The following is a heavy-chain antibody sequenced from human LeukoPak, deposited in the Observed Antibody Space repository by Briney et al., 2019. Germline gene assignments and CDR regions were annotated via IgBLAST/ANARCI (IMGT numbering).Heavy chain of an antibody. CDR2: IRYDGSNK. Sequence: GGSLRLSCAASRFTLSSYCMHWVRHLPGKGLEWVAFIRYDGSNKYYADSVKGRFTISRDNSKNTLYLQMNSLRAEDTAVYYCAKDRGDYDAFDIWGQGTMVTVSS. D-gene: IGHD4-17*01. J-gene: IGHJ3*02. CDR3: AKDRGDYDAFDI. CDR1: RFTLSSYC. V-gene: IGHV3-30*02.